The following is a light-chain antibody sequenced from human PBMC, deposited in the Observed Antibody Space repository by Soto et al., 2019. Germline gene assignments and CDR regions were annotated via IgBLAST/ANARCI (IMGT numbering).Light chain of an antibody. CDR2: GAS. Sequence: LTQYPGPLSLSPVESATLSCRASQSVSNNYLAWYQQKPGQAPRLLIYGASNRATGIPDRFSGSGSGTDFTLTISRLEPEDFAVYYCQQYGSSGTFGQGTKVDIK. CDR1: QSVSNNY. J-gene: IGKJ1*01. V-gene: IGKV3-20*01. CDR3: QQYGSSGT.